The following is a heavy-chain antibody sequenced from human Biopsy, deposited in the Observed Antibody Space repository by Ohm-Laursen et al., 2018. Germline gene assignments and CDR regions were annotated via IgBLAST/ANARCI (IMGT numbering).Heavy chain of an antibody. V-gene: IGHV1-2*02. D-gene: IGHD3-22*01. CDR2: INAKTGDT. CDR3: TRGGYYYDSLAYYYWFDP. Sequence: ASVKVSCKASGYTLTSYHVHWVRQAPGQGLEWMGWINAKTGDTNYAQKFQGRVTMTRDTSISTAYVDLSSLRSDDTAVYYCTRGGYYYDSLAYYYWFDPWGQGTLVAVSS. J-gene: IGHJ5*02. CDR1: GYTLTSYH.